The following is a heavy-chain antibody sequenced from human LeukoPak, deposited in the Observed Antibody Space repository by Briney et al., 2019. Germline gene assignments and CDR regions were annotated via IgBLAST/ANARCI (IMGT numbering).Heavy chain of an antibody. V-gene: IGHV1-69-2*01. CDR3: ATGVSSSSGYNWFDP. CDR1: GYTFTDYY. Sequence: ASVKVSCKVSGYTFTDYYMHWVQQAPGKGPEWMGLVDPEDGETIYAEKFQGRVTITADTSTDTAYMELSSLRSEDTAVYYCATGVSSSSGYNWFDPWGQGTLVTVSS. CDR2: VDPEDGET. J-gene: IGHJ5*02. D-gene: IGHD6-6*01.